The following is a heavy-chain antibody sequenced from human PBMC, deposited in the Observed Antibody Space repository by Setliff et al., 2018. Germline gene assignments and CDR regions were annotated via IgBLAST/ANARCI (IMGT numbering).Heavy chain of an antibody. CDR1: GGSISTYY. V-gene: IGHV4-59*01. J-gene: IGHJ4*02. Sequence: SSETLSLTCTVSGGSISTYYWSWIRQTPVKGLEWIGYVYYSGTTNYNPLLKSRVTISVDRPKNQFSLKLSSVTAADTGVYYCARDSALHSYHYDSSGYLDYWGQGALVTAPQ. D-gene: IGHD3-22*01. CDR3: ARDSALHSYHYDSSGYLDY. CDR2: VYYSGTT.